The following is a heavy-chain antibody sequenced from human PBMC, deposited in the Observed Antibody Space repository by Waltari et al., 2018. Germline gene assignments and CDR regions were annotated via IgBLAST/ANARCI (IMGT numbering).Heavy chain of an antibody. J-gene: IGHJ3*02. D-gene: IGHD2-2*01. CDR3: ARRSSTGVFRALDI. V-gene: IGHV3-30*19. CDR2: SSGDGITD. Sequence: QVHLVESGGGVVQPGRSLRLSCGASGFTFSWYSLNWVRQAPGKGLGWVAFSSGDGITDHYADSVKGRFTISRDNSKNTLFLAMNSLKAEDTAIYYCARRSSTGVFRALDIWGQGTMVSVSS. CDR1: GFTFSWYS.